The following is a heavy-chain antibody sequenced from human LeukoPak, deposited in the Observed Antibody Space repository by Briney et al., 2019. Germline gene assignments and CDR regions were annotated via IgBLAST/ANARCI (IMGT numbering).Heavy chain of an antibody. V-gene: IGHV4-34*01. CDR3: ARGVINSPPGSV. J-gene: IGHJ1*01. Sequence: PSETLSLTCGVSGGSFSGYYWSWIRQPPGKGLEWIGEVNHSGSTNYNPSLKSRVTISLDMSNNQFSLKLSSVTAADTAVYYCARGVINSPPGSVWGQGTLVTVSA. D-gene: IGHD2/OR15-2a*01. CDR2: VNHSGST. CDR1: GGSFSGYY.